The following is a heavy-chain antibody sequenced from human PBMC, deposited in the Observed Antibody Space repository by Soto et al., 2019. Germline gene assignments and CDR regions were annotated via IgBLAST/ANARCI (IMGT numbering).Heavy chain of an antibody. D-gene: IGHD6-19*01. CDR2: VWNDGSNK. CDR3: VRDVNGVAGTRPLDY. J-gene: IGHJ4*02. CDR1: GFTFSTHG. Sequence: QVQLVASGGGVVQPGRSLRLSCAASGFTFSTHGMHWVRQAPGKGLEWVAVVWNDGSNKYYGESVKGRLTISRDNSENTLYLQMNSLRGEDTAIYFCVRDVNGVAGTRPLDYWGQGTLVTVSS. V-gene: IGHV3-33*01.